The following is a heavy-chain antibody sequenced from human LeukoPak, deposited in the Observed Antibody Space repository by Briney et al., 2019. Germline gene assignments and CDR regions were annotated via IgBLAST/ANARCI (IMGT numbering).Heavy chain of an antibody. J-gene: IGHJ4*02. CDR1: GGSISSGGYY. V-gene: IGHV4-31*03. CDR3: ARASGRRGYSGYEFGY. Sequence: SQTLSLTCTVSGGSISSGGYYWSWIRQHPGKGLEWIGYIYYTGSTSYNPSLKSRLTISVDTSKNQFSLKLTSVTAADTAVYFRARASGRRGYSGYEFGYWGQGTLVTVSS. CDR2: IYYTGST. D-gene: IGHD5-12*01.